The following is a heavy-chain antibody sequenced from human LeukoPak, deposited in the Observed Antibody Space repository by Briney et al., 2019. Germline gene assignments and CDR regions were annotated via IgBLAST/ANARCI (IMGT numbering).Heavy chain of an antibody. V-gene: IGHV3-33*01. D-gene: IGHD3-22*01. Sequence: GGSLRLSCAASGFTFSSYGMHWVRQAPGKGLEWVAVIWYDGSNKYYADSVKGRFTISRDNAKNSLYLQMNSLRAEDTAVYYCARGAYYYEDWGQGTLVTVSS. CDR1: GFTFSSYG. CDR2: IWYDGSNK. J-gene: IGHJ4*02. CDR3: ARGAYYYED.